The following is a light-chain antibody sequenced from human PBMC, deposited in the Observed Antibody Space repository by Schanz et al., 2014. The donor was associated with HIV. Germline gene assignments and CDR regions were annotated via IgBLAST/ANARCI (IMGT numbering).Light chain of an antibody. V-gene: IGKV3-11*01. J-gene: IGKJ4*01. CDR2: GAS. CDR3: KQGGSWPLT. CDR1: QSVSTY. Sequence: EIVLTQSPVTLSLSPGERATLSCRASQSVSTYLAWYQQKPGQSPRLLIYGASKRATGLPARFSGSGSGTDFTLTINRLEPEDFALYYCKQGGSWPLTFGGGTTVEIK.